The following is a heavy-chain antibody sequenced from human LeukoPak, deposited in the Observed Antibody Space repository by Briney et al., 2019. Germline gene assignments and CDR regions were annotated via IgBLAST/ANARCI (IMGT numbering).Heavy chain of an antibody. Sequence: AGSLRLSCAASGFTVSTNYMSWVRQAPGRGLEWVSVIYSGGNTYYADSVKGRFTISRDNSKNTLYLQMNSLRADDTAVYYCARDSGTTVGYFDYWGQGTLVTVSS. J-gene: IGHJ4*02. CDR2: IYSGGNT. CDR3: ARDSGTTVGYFDY. D-gene: IGHD4-23*01. CDR1: GFTVSTNY. V-gene: IGHV3-66*01.